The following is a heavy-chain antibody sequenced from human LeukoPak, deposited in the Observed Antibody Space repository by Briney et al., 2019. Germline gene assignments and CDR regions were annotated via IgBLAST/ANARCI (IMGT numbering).Heavy chain of an antibody. D-gene: IGHD6-13*01. V-gene: IGHV4-39*01. CDR3: ARQQQLGPYYNHYMDV. J-gene: IGHJ6*03. CDR1: GGSISSSGYC. CDR2: IDYSGNT. Sequence: SETLSLTCTVSGGSISSSGYCWGWIRQPPGKGLEWIGSIDYSGNTNYNPSLKSRVTIAVDMSKNQFSLKLSSVTAADTAVYYCARQQQLGPYYNHYMDVWGKGTTVTISS.